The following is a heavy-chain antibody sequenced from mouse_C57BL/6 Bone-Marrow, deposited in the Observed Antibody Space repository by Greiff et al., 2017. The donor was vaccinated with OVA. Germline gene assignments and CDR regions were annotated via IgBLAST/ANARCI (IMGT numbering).Heavy chain of an antibody. J-gene: IGHJ4*01. CDR1: GFSFTSYG. Sequence: QVQLQQSGPGLVQPSQSLSITCTVSGFSFTSYGVHWVRQSPGKGLEWLGVIWSGGSTDYNAAFISRLSISKDNSKSQVFFKMNSLQADDTAIYYCARTADYDGVYYAMDYWGQGTSVTVSS. CDR3: ARTADYDGVYYAMDY. CDR2: IWSGGST. D-gene: IGHD2-4*01. V-gene: IGHV2-2*01.